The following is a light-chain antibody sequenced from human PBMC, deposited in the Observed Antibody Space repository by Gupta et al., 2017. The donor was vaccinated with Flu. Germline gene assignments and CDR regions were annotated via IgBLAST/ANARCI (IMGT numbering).Light chain of an antibody. V-gene: IGKV1-8*01. Sequence: SSFSASTGDRVTITCRASQGISSYLAWYQQKPGKAPKLLIYAASTLQSGVPSRFSGSGSGTDFTLTISCLQSEDFATYYCQQYDSYPPLTFGGGTKVEIK. CDR1: QGISSY. J-gene: IGKJ4*01. CDR3: QQYDSYPPLT. CDR2: AAS.